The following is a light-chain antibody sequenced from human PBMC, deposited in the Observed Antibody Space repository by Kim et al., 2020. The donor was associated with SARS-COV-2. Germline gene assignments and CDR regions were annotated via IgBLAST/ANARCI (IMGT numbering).Light chain of an antibody. Sequence: GQKVTISCAVTHSNVGTNSVSWYQQLPGAAPQLLIYDNSQGPSGIPDRFSGSKSGTSATLGITGLQTGDEADYYCATWDTSLSAVVFGGGTQLTVL. CDR1: HSNVGTNS. CDR2: DNS. CDR3: ATWDTSLSAVV. J-gene: IGLJ2*01. V-gene: IGLV1-51*01.